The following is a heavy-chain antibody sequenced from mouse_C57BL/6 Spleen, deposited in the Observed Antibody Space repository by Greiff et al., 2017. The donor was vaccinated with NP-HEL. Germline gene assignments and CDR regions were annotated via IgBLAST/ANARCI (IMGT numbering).Heavy chain of an antibody. V-gene: IGHV1-82*01. CDR1: GYAFSSSW. CDR2: IYPGDGDT. CDR3: ARLSTVVFDY. D-gene: IGHD1-1*01. Sequence: VQLVESGPELVKPGASVKISCKASGYAFSSSWMNWVKQRPGKGLEWIGRIYPGDGDTNYNGKFKGKATLTADKSSSTAYMQLSSLTSEDSAVYFCARLSTVVFDYWGQGTTLTVSS. J-gene: IGHJ2*01.